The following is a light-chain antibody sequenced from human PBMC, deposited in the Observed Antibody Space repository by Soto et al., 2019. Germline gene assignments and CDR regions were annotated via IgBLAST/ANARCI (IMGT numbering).Light chain of an antibody. Sequence: DIVMTQSPDSLAVSLGERATINCKSSQSVLYSSNNKNYLAWYQQKPGQPPKLLIYWASTRESGVPDRFSGSGSGTDVTLTISSLQAEDVAVYYCQQYYSTPWTFGLGTKVEIK. J-gene: IGKJ1*01. V-gene: IGKV4-1*01. CDR1: QSVLYSSNNKNY. CDR3: QQYYSTPWT. CDR2: WAS.